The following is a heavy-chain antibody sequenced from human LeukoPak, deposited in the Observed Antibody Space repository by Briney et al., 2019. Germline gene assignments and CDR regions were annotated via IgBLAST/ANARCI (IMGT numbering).Heavy chain of an antibody. CDR3: AGQDIVVVATATRVFDI. CDR1: GSSFTSYW. J-gene: IGHJ3*02. Sequence: KRGEPLKISCTASGSSFTSYWIAWVRQVPGKGLEWMGIFNPGGSDTTHSPSCQGHVTISADKSISSVYLQWDNLTASDSAMYDCAGQDIVVVATATRVFDIWGERTMVTVSS. V-gene: IGHV5-51*01. D-gene: IGHD2-15*01. CDR2: FNPGGSDT.